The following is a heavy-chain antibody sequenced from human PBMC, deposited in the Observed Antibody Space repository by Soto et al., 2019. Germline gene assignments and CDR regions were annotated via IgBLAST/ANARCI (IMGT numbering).Heavy chain of an antibody. Sequence: TLSLTCTVSGGPISSGDYYWSWIRQPPGKGLEWIGYIYYSGSTYYNPSLTSRVTITVDTYKNQFSLNLSSVTAADTAVYYCARVPSGSYYFDYWGQGTLVTVSS. CDR1: GGPISSGDYY. CDR2: IYYSGST. D-gene: IGHD1-26*01. J-gene: IGHJ4*02. CDR3: ARVPSGSYYFDY. V-gene: IGHV4-30-4*01.